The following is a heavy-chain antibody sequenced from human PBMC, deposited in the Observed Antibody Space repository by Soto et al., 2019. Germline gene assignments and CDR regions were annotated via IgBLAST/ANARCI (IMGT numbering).Heavy chain of an antibody. Sequence: EVQLVESGGGLVKPGGSLRLSCAASGFTFSNAWINWVRQAPGKGLEWVGRIKSKTDGGTTDFAAPVKGRFAISRDDSKNMVYLQMNSLKTEDTGIYYWTTDSYSTMIVVRLDYWGHGTLVTVSS. CDR2: IKSKTDGGTT. D-gene: IGHD3-22*01. CDR3: TTDSYSTMIVVRLDY. V-gene: IGHV3-15*07. CDR1: GFTFSNAW. J-gene: IGHJ4*01.